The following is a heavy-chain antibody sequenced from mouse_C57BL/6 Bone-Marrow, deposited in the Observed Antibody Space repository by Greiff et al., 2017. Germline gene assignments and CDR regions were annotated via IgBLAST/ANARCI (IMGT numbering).Heavy chain of an antibody. V-gene: IGHV1-55*01. CDR1: GYTFTSYW. J-gene: IGHJ1*03. Sequence: QVQLQQPGAELVKPGASVKMSCKASGYTFTSYWITWVKQRPGQGLEWIGDIYPGSGSTNYHEKFKSKATLTVDTSSSTAYMQLSSPTSEDSAVYYCARPYYSNYWYFDVWGTGTTVTVSS. CDR3: ARPYYSNYWYFDV. D-gene: IGHD2-5*01. CDR2: IYPGSGST.